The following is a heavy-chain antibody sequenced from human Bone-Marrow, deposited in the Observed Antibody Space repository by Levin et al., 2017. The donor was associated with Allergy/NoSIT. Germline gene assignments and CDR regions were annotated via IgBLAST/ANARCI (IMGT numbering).Heavy chain of an antibody. J-gene: IGHJ4*02. CDR3: ARDYNGNSFDY. CDR1: GGSISSYY. CDR2: IYYTGST. D-gene: IGHD4-23*01. V-gene: IGHV4-59*01. Sequence: PSETLSLTCTVSGGSISSYYWSWIRQPPGKGLEWIGYIYYTGSTNYNPSLKSRVTISVDTSKNQFSLKLSSVTAADTAVYYCARDYNGNSFDYWGQGTLVTVSS.